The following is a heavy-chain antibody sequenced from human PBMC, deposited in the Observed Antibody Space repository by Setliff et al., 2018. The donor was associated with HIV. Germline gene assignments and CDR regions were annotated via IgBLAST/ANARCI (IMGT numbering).Heavy chain of an antibody. V-gene: IGHV3-30*02. CDR3: ATDCAVVGGTGSLDS. Sequence: GGSLRLSCAASGFTFRSYGMHWVRQAPGKGLEWVAFIRYDGSNKYYADSVKGRFTISRDNAKNSLYLQMNSLRAEDTAVYYCATDCAVVGGTGSLDSWGQGTLVTVSS. D-gene: IGHD1-26*01. CDR1: GFTFRSYG. J-gene: IGHJ4*02. CDR2: IRYDGSNK.